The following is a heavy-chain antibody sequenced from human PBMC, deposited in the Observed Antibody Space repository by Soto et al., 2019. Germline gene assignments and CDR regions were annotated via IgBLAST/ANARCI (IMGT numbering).Heavy chain of an antibody. CDR1: GFTFSSYN. Sequence: EVQLVESGGGLVQPGGSLRLSCAASGFTFSSYNMIWVRQAPGKGLEWVSYISSSGSTIYYADSVKGRFTISRDNAKNSLYLQMNSLRDEDTAVYYCARDRNDFWSGYSYGMDVWGQGTTVTVSS. J-gene: IGHJ6*02. D-gene: IGHD3-3*01. V-gene: IGHV3-48*02. CDR2: ISSSGSTI. CDR3: ARDRNDFWSGYSYGMDV.